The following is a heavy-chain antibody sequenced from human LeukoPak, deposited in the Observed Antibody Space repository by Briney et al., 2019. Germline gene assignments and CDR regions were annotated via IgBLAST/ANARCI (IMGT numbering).Heavy chain of an antibody. D-gene: IGHD2-15*01. CDR3: ARDRYCSGGSCLDFDY. J-gene: IGHJ4*02. CDR1: GFTVSSNY. Sequence: PGGSLRLSCAASGFTVSSNYMSWVRQAPGKGLEWVSVIYSGGNTYYADSVKGRFTISRDNSKNTLYLQMNSLRAEDTAVYYCARDRYCSGGSCLDFDYWGPGTLVTVSS. V-gene: IGHV3-53*01. CDR2: IYSGGNT.